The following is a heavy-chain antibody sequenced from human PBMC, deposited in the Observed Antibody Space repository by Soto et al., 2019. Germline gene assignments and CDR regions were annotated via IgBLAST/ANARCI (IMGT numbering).Heavy chain of an antibody. Sequence: QVQLVQSGAEVKKPGSSVKVSCKASGGTFNNYPSTWVRQAPGEGLEWMGGSIPIFGTANYAQKFQGRGTISVDESTSTAYMELSSLRSEDTAVYYCARGRGYSGDDHYYYFDMDVWGQGTTVTVSS. J-gene: IGHJ6*02. D-gene: IGHD5-12*01. V-gene: IGHV1-69*01. CDR3: ARGRGYSGDDHYYYFDMDV. CDR2: SIPIFGTA. CDR1: GGTFNNYP.